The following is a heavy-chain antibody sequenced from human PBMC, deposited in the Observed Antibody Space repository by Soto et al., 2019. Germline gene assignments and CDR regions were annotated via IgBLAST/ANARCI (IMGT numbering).Heavy chain of an antibody. CDR2: INANGGST. D-gene: IGHD4-17*01. CDR1: GYTFTSYA. CDR3: ATWVDYGDFEGFDF. Sequence: ASVKVSCKASGYTFTSYAMHWVRQAPGQRLEWMGWINANGGSTNSAQKFQGSVTMTWDTSITTAYLDLTRLTTNDTATYFCATWVDYGDFEGFDFWGQGTLVTVSS. V-gene: IGHV1-2*04. J-gene: IGHJ4*02.